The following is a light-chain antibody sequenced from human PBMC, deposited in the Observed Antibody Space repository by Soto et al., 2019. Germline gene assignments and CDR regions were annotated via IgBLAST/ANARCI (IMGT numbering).Light chain of an antibody. CDR3: SSFAVSNNVV. CDR2: EVT. CDR1: DSDVGGYNF. Sequence: QSALTQPPSASGSPGQSVTFSCTGTDSDVGGYNFVSWYQQHPGKAPKLMIYEVTKRPSGVPDRFSGSKSGNTASLTVSGLQAEDEADYYCSSFAVSNNVVFGGGTQLTVL. J-gene: IGLJ2*01. V-gene: IGLV2-8*01.